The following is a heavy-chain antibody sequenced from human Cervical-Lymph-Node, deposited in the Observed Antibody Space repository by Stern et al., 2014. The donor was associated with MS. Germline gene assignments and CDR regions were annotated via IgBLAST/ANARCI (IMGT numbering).Heavy chain of an antibody. D-gene: IGHD1-26*01. Sequence: QVQLVESGAEVKKPGASVKVSCKASGYTLTSYGISWVRQAPGQGLEWMGWISAYNGNPNYAQKLQGRVTMTTDTSTSTAYMELRSLRSDDTAVYYCARERPIYGGNYYTRTFDYWGQGTLVTVSS. CDR1: GYTLTSYG. J-gene: IGHJ4*02. CDR2: ISAYNGNP. CDR3: ARERPIYGGNYYTRTFDY. V-gene: IGHV1-18*01.